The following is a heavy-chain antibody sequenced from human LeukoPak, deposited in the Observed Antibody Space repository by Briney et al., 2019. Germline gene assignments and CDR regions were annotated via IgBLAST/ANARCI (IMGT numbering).Heavy chain of an antibody. CDR3: ARDGGYYYDSSGLHFDY. J-gene: IGHJ4*02. CDR1: GGSISSGSYY. CDR2: IYTSGST. V-gene: IGHV4-61*02. Sequence: PSETLSLTCTVSGGSISSGSYYWSWIRQPAGKGLEWIGRIYTSGSTNYNPSLKSRVTISVDTSKNQFSLKLSSVTAADTAVYYCARDGGYYYDSSGLHFDYWGQGTLVTVSS. D-gene: IGHD3-22*01.